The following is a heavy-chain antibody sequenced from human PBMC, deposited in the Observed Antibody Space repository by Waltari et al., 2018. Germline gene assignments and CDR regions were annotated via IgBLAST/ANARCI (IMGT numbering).Heavy chain of an antibody. Sequence: EVQLVESGGVVVQPGGSLRLSCAASGFTFDDYTMHWVRQAPGKGLEWVSLISWDGGSTYYADSVKGRFTISRENSETKLYLQMTSLTPEDTAIYYCARPKSNTLAFDIWGQGTMVTVSS. J-gene: IGHJ3*02. V-gene: IGHV3-43*01. CDR2: ISWDGGST. D-gene: IGHD2-2*02. CDR3: ARPKSNTLAFDI. CDR1: GFTFDDYT.